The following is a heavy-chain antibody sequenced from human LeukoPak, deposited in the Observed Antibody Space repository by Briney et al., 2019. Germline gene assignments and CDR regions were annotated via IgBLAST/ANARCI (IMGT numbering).Heavy chain of an antibody. J-gene: IGHJ4*02. CDR3: ARGIAVAGTGDY. CDR2: ISYDGSNK. CDR1: GMTFDRHG. V-gene: IGHV3-30*19. D-gene: IGHD6-19*01. Sequence: GGSLRLSCVVSGMTFDRHGMHWVRQAPGKGLEWVAVISYDGSNKYYADSVKGRFTISRDNSKNTLYLQMNSLRAEDTAVYYCARGIAVAGTGDYWGQGTLVTVSS.